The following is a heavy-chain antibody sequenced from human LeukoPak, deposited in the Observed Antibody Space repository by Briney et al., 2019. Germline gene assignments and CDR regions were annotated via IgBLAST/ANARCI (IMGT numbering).Heavy chain of an antibody. CDR2: ISAYNGNT. D-gene: IGHD3-22*01. Sequence: ASVKVSCKASGYTFTSYGISLVRQAPGQGLEWMGWISAYNGNTNYAQKLQGRVTMTTDTSTSTAYMELRSLRSDDTAVYYCATIQAYYYDSSGYYFGPLDYWGQGTLVTVSS. CDR1: GYTFTSYG. J-gene: IGHJ4*02. V-gene: IGHV1-18*01. CDR3: ATIQAYYYDSSGYYFGPLDY.